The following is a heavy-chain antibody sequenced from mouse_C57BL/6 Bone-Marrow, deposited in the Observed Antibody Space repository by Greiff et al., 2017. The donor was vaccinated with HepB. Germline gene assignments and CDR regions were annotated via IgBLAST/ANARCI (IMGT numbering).Heavy chain of an antibody. D-gene: IGHD2-3*01. J-gene: IGHJ4*01. V-gene: IGHV1-69*01. Sequence: VQLQQPGAELVMPGASVKLSCKASGYTFTSYWMHWVKQRPGQGLEWIGEIDPSDSYTNYNQKFTGKSTLTVDKYSSTAYTQLSSLTSEDAAVYYCAVYDSMDYWGQGTSVTVSS. CDR2: IDPSDSYT. CDR1: GYTFTSYW. CDR3: AVYDSMDY.